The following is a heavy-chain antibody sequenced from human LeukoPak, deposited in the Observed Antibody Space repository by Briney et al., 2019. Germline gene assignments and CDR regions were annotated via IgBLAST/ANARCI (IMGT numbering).Heavy chain of an antibody. CDR2: ISSSSSYT. CDR1: GLTFSDYY. CDR3: ARVMRAAGIAIDY. J-gene: IGHJ4*02. D-gene: IGHD6-13*01. Sequence: GGSLRLSCAASGLTFSDYYMSWIRQAPGKGLEWVSYISSSSSYTNYADSVKGRFTISRDNAKNSLYLQMNSLRAEDTAVYYCARVMRAAGIAIDYWGQGTLFTASS. V-gene: IGHV3-11*05.